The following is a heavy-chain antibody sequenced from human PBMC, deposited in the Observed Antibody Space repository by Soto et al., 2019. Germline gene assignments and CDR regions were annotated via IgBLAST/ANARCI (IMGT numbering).Heavy chain of an antibody. CDR3: ATGYTYFDF. V-gene: IGHV4-30-4*01. CDR2: IYYIGST. Sequence: PSETLSLTCTVSGGSISSGGYYWSWIRQTPGKGLEWIGYIYYIGSTYYNPSVKSRVTMSVDTSKNQLSLKLSSVTAADTAVYCCATGYTYFDFWGQGTPVTASS. D-gene: IGHD6-13*01. J-gene: IGHJ4*02. CDR1: GGSISSGGYY.